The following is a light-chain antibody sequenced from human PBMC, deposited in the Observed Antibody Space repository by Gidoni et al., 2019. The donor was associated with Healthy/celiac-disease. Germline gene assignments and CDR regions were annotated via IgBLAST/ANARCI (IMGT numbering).Light chain of an antibody. Sequence: QSVLTQPPSASGTPGQRVTISCSGSSSNIGSNYVYWYQQFPGVPDRFSGSKSGTSASLAISGLRSEDEADFYCAAWDDSLSGVVFGGGTKLTVL. V-gene: IGLV1-47*01. J-gene: IGLJ2*01. CDR1: SSNIGSNY. CDR3: AAWDDSLSGVV.